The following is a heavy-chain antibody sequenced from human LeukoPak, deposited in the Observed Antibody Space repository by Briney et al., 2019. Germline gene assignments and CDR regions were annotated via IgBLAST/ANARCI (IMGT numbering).Heavy chain of an antibody. CDR3: ARGADYYDSSGYYSGLGWFDP. V-gene: IGHV4-30-2*01. CDR2: IYHSGST. Sequence: SQTLSLTCAVSGGSISSGGYSWSWIRQPPGKGLEWIGYIYHSGSTYYNPSLKSRVTISVDRSKNQFSLKLSSVTAADTAVYYCARGADYYDSSGYYSGLGWFDPWGQGTLVTVSS. J-gene: IGHJ5*02. D-gene: IGHD3-22*01. CDR1: GGSISSGGYS.